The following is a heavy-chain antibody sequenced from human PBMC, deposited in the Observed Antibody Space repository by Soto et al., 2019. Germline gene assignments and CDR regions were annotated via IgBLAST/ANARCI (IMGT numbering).Heavy chain of an antibody. CDR1: GFTFSNAL. CDR2: IKSKTDGGTT. J-gene: IGHJ4*02. CDR3: TTDDPINRY. Sequence: GGSLRLSCSASGFTFSNALMTWVRQAPGKGLEWVARIKSKTDGGTTDYAAPVKVRFSISRDDSKNTVYLQMNSLKTEDTAVYYCTTDDPINRYWGQGPLVTVSS. V-gene: IGHV3-15*01.